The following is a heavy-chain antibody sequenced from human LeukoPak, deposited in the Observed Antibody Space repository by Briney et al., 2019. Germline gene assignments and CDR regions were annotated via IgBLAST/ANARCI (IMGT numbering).Heavy chain of an antibody. Sequence: ETLSLTCAVSGGSISSSNWWSWVRQPPGKGLEWVSGIGGDGIFYTDSVRGRFTISRDNSKNTLSLQMDSLRADDTAVYYCVKELAAAGNPAFDSWGQGIVVTVSS. CDR2: IGGDGI. CDR3: VKELAAAGNPAFDS. J-gene: IGHJ4*02. V-gene: IGHV3-23*01. D-gene: IGHD6-13*01. CDR1: GGSISSSN.